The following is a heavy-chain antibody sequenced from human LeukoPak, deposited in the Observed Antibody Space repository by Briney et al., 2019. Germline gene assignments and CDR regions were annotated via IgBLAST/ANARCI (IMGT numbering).Heavy chain of an antibody. CDR3: ARVVALDDAFDI. D-gene: IGHD2-15*01. J-gene: IGHJ3*02. CDR1: GFTFSSYS. V-gene: IGHV3-21*01. CDR2: ISSSSSYI. Sequence: GGSLRLSCAASGFTFSSYSMNWVRQAPGKGLEWVSSISSSSSYIYYADSVKGRFTISRDNAKNSLYLQMNSLRAEDTAVYYCARVVALDDAFDIWGQGTMVTVSS.